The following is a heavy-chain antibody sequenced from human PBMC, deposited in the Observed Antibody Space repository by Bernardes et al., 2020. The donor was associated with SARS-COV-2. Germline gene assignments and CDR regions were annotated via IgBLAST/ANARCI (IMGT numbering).Heavy chain of an antibody. V-gene: IGHV3-9*01. CDR2: ISWNSGSI. CDR3: AIPGGD. J-gene: IGHJ4*02. CDR1: GFTFDDYA. Sequence: GGSLRLSCAASGFTFDDYAMHWVRQAPGKGLEWVSGISWNSGSIGYADSVKGRFTISRDNAKNTLILQMNSLRVDDTATYYCAIPGGDWGQGTLVTVSS. D-gene: IGHD3-16*01.